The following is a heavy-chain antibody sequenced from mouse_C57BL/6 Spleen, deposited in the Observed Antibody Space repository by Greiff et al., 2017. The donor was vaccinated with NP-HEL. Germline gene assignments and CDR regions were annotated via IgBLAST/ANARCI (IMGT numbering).Heavy chain of an antibody. Sequence: EVKLQESGPGLVKPSQSLSLTCSVTGYSITSGYYWNWIRQFPGNKLEWMGYISYDGSNNYNPSLKNRISITRDTSKNQFFLKLNSVTTEDTATYYCARDRPPSFDVWGTGTTVTVSS. V-gene: IGHV3-6*01. CDR1: GYSITSGYY. J-gene: IGHJ1*03. CDR3: ARDRPPSFDV. CDR2: ISYDGSN.